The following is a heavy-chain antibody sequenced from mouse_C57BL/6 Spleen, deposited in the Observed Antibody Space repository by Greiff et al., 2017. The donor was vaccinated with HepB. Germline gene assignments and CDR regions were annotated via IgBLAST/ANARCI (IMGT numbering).Heavy chain of an antibody. D-gene: IGHD1-1*01. V-gene: IGHV2-2*01. J-gene: IGHJ4*01. CDR3: ASIYYYGSSYVDYAMDY. Sequence: QVQLQQSGPGLVQPSQSLSITCTVSGFSLTSYGVHWVRQSPGKGLEWLGVIWSGGSTDYNAAFISRLSISKDNSKSQVFFKINSLQADDTAIYYCASIYYYGSSYVDYAMDYWGQGTSVTVSS. CDR1: GFSLTSYG. CDR2: IWSGGST.